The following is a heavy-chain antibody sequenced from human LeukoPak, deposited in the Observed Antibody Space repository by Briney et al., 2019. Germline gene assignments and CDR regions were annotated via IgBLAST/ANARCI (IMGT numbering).Heavy chain of an antibody. Sequence: GASVKVSCKASGYTFTNNYMHWVRQAPGQGLEWMGIIKPSGGSTNYAQKFQGRVTMTRDTSTSTVYMELSSLRSEDTAVYYCARAVGIVVVVVATLDYWGQGTLVTVSS. D-gene: IGHD2-15*01. V-gene: IGHV1-46*01. CDR2: IKPSGGST. J-gene: IGHJ4*02. CDR1: GYTFTNNY. CDR3: ARAVGIVVVVVATLDY.